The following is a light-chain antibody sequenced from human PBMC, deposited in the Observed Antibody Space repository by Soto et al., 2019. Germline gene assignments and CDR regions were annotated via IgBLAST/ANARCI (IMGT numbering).Light chain of an antibody. Sequence: QSALTQPVSVSGSPGQSIAISCTGTSSDVGGYSYVSWYQQQPGKAPKLVISDVSNRPSGVSDRFSGSKSGNTASLTISGLQTEDEADYYCASYTTSSTDVFGTGTKLTVL. CDR3: ASYTTSSTDV. J-gene: IGLJ1*01. V-gene: IGLV2-14*01. CDR2: DVS. CDR1: SSDVGGYSY.